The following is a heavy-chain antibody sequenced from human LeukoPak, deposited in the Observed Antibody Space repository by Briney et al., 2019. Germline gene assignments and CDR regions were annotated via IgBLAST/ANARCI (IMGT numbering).Heavy chain of an antibody. Sequence: PGRPLRLSCAASGFTFDDYAMHWVRQAPGKGLEWVSGISWNSGSIGYADSVKGRFTISRDNAKNSLYLQMNSLRAEDTALYYCAKSVVPYPKGYFDYWGQGTLVTVSS. D-gene: IGHD2-15*01. CDR2: ISWNSGSI. V-gene: IGHV3-9*01. J-gene: IGHJ4*02. CDR3: AKSVVPYPKGYFDY. CDR1: GFTFDDYA.